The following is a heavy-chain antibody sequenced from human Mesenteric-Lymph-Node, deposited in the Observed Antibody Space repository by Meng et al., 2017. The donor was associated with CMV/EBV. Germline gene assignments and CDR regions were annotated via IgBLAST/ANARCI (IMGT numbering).Heavy chain of an antibody. D-gene: IGHD3-10*01. V-gene: IGHV1-2*06. Sequence: SCTSSGYPFTGHYIPWMPQAPGQGLEWMGRINPASMGTNYAQKFQGRVTMTRDTSISTAYMELTRLTSDDTAVYYCARDDAVGSLDCWGQGTLVTVSS. CDR2: INPASMGT. CDR3: ARDDAVGSLDC. CDR1: GYPFTGHY. J-gene: IGHJ4*02.